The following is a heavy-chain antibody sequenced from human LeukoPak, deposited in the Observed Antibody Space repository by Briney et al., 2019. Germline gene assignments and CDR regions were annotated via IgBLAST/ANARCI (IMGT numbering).Heavy chain of an antibody. J-gene: IGHJ3*02. Sequence: SETLSLTCTVSGGSISSYYWSWIRQPPGKGLEWIGYIYYSGSTNYNPSLKSRVTISVDTSKNQFSLKLRSVTAADTAVYYCARQAPLERWLQTDAFDIWGQGTMVTVSS. CDR2: IYYSGST. CDR1: GGSISSYY. D-gene: IGHD5-24*01. V-gene: IGHV4-59*08. CDR3: ARQAPLERWLQTDAFDI.